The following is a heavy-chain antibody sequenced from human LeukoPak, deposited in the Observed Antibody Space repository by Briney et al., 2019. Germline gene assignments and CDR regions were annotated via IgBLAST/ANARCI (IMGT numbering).Heavy chain of an antibody. CDR2: INHSGST. CDR1: GGSFSGYY. Sequence: SETLSLTCAVYGGSFSGYYWSWIRQPPGKGLEWIGEINHSGSTNYNPSLKSRVTISVDTSKNQFSLKLSSVTAADMAVYYCARSSVVLYYYYGMDVWGQGTTVTVSS. J-gene: IGHJ6*02. D-gene: IGHD6-6*01. V-gene: IGHV4-34*01. CDR3: ARSSVVLYYYYGMDV.